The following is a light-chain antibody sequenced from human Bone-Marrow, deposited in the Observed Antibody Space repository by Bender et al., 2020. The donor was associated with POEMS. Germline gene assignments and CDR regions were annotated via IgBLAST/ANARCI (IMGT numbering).Light chain of an antibody. V-gene: IGLV2-23*02. CDR3: CSYTSSDTWV. J-gene: IGLJ3*02. CDR1: SSDVGSYNF. CDR2: EVF. Sequence: QSALTQPASVSGSPGQSITISCTGTSSDVGSYNFVSWYQQHPGKGPTLMIYEVFKRPSGISNHFSGSKSGNTASLTISGLQAEDEANYLCCSYTSSDTWVFGGGTKVTVL.